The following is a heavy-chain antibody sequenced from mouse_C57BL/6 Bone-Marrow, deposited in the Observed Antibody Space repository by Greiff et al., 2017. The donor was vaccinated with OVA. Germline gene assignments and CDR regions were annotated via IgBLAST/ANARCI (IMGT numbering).Heavy chain of an antibody. V-gene: IGHV2-4*01. Sequence: VMLVESGPGLVQPSQSLSITCTVSGFSLTSYGVHWVRQPPGKGLEWLGVIWSGGSTDYNAAFISRLSISKDNSKSQVFFKMNSLQADDTAIYYCAKKPHYYSNLYYYAMDYWGQGTSVTVSS. CDR3: AKKPHYYSNLYYYAMDY. J-gene: IGHJ4*01. D-gene: IGHD2-5*01. CDR2: IWSGGST. CDR1: GFSLTSYG.